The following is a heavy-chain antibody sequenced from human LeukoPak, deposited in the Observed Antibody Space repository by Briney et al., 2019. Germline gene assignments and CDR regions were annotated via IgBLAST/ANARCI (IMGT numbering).Heavy chain of an antibody. V-gene: IGHV3-30-3*01. J-gene: IGHJ4*02. Sequence: GGSLRLSCAASGFTFSRYALHWVRQAPGKGLKWVALTSFDGSSHYYADFVKGRFTISKDNSKNTLYLQTNSLKTEDTALYYCARGSVGTPPPFDFWGQGTLVTVSS. CDR1: GFTFSRYA. D-gene: IGHD2-15*01. CDR3: ARGSVGTPPPFDF. CDR2: TSFDGSSH.